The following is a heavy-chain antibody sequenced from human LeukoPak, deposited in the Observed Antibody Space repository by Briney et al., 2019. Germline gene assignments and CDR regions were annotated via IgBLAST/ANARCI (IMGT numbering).Heavy chain of an antibody. CDR1: GFTFSSYA. J-gene: IGHJ4*02. Sequence: GGSLRLSCAASGFTFSSYAMSWVRQAPGKGLEWVSTISDSGGRTYSADSVRGRFTISRDSSKSTLYLQMDSLRAEDTAVYFCAKAQGDSFFDSWGQGTLVTVSA. CDR2: ISDSGGRT. V-gene: IGHV3-23*01. D-gene: IGHD2-21*01. CDR3: AKAQGDSFFDS.